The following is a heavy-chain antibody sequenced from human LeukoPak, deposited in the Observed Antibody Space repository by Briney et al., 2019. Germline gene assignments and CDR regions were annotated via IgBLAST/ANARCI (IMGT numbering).Heavy chain of an antibody. V-gene: IGHV4-39*06. Sequence: TSETLSLTCTVSGGSISSRIYYWGWIRQPPGKGLEWIGSLYYSGNTYHNPSLKSRVTISVDTSKNQFALKLSSVTAADTAVYYCARVPEGSGSIGDYWGQGTLVTVSS. CDR1: GGSISSRIYY. D-gene: IGHD1-26*01. CDR3: ARVPEGSGSIGDY. J-gene: IGHJ4*02. CDR2: LYYSGNT.